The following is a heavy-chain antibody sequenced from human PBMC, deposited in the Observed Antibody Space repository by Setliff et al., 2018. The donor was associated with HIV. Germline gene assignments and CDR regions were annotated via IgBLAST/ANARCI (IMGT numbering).Heavy chain of an antibody. V-gene: IGHV4-34*01. J-gene: IGHJ4*02. CDR2: VNRGRRT. Sequence: SETLSLTCALYGGSFSDYYWSWIRQPPGMGLEWIGEVNRGRRTNYNSSLKSRVTISIDKSRNQFSLTVSSVTAADTAVYYCAREIPYSYGGRGHPLWGQGTLVTVSS. D-gene: IGHD3-22*01. CDR3: AREIPYSYGGRGHPL. CDR1: GGSFSDYY.